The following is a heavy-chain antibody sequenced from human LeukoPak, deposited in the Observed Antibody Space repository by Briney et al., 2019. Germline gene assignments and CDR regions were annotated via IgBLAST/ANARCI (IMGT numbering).Heavy chain of an antibody. CDR1: GFTFSSYA. CDR2: ISGSGGST. V-gene: IGHV3-23*01. Sequence: PGGSLRLSCAASGFTFSSYAMSWVCQAPGKGLEWVSAISGSGGSTYYADSVKGRFTISRDNSKNTLYLQMNSLRAEDTAVYYCAKLHCSGGSCYSGYFDHWGQGTLVTVSS. D-gene: IGHD2-15*01. CDR3: AKLHCSGGSCYSGYFDH. J-gene: IGHJ4*02.